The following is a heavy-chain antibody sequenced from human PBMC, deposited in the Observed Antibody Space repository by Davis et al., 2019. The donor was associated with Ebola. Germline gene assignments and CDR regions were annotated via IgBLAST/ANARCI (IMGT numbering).Heavy chain of an antibody. V-gene: IGHV4-61*08. D-gene: IGHD2-21*02. CDR3: ARDVTRGGMDV. Sequence: SETLSLTCTVSGGSISSGGYYWNWIRQPPGMGLEWIGSIYHSGSTDYNPSLKTRFSMSIDTSRNQFSLKVYSVTAADTATYYCARDVTRGGMDVWGQGTTVTVSS. J-gene: IGHJ6*02. CDR1: GGSISSGGYY. CDR2: IYHSGST.